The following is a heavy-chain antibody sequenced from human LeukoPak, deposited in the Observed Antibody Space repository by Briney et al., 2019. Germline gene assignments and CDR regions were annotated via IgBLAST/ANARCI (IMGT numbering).Heavy chain of an antibody. CDR2: ISSSSSTI. CDR3: AKDREDTTMMSFDP. CDR1: GFTFSSYS. J-gene: IGHJ2*01. D-gene: IGHD1-1*01. Sequence: GGSLRLSCAASGFTFSSYSMNWVRQAPGKGLEWVSYISSSSSTIYYADFVKGRFTISRDNAKNSLYLQMNSLRPEDTAVFYCAKDREDTTMMSFDPWGRGTLVTVSS. V-gene: IGHV3-48*04.